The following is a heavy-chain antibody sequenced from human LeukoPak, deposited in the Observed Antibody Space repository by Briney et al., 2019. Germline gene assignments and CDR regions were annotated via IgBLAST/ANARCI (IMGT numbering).Heavy chain of an antibody. J-gene: IGHJ3*01. Sequence: PGGSLRLSCAASGFAFSNYDMNWVRQAPGKGLEWVSYISGSGSTIHYVDSVKGRFTMSRDNGKNSLYLQMNSLRAEDTALYYCARDHQYAFDVWGQGTMVTVSS. V-gene: IGHV3-48*03. CDR1: GFAFSNYD. CDR2: ISGSGSTI. CDR3: ARDHQYAFDV. D-gene: IGHD2-2*01.